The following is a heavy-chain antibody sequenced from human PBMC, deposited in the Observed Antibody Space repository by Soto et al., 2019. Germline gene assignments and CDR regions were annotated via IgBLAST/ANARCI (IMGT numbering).Heavy chain of an antibody. J-gene: IGHJ4*02. CDR3: ARVYCSGGSCYSIDY. CDR2: INPSGST. Sequence: GASVKVSCTASGYIFTSYYIHWVRQAPGQGLERMGIINPSGSTSYAQKFQGRVTMTRDTSTSTVYMELSSLRSEDTAVYYCARVYCSGGSCYSIDYWGQGTLVTVSS. D-gene: IGHD2-15*01. CDR1: GYIFTSYY. V-gene: IGHV1-46*03.